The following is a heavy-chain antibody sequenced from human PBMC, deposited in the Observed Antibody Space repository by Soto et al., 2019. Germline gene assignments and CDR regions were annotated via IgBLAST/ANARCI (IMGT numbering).Heavy chain of an antibody. CDR3: ARDLSEYSGGGGFDY. Sequence: PSETLSLTCTVSCGSISSYYWSWIRQPPGKGLEWIGYIYYSGSTNYNPSLKSRVTISVDTSKNQFSLKLSSVTAADTAVYYCARDLSEYSGGGGFDYWGQGTLVTVSS. D-gene: IGHD6-6*01. V-gene: IGHV4-59*01. CDR1: CGSISSYY. CDR2: IYYSGST. J-gene: IGHJ4*02.